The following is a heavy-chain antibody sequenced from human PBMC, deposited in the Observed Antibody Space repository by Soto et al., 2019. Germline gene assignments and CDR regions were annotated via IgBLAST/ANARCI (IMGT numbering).Heavy chain of an antibody. CDR1: GGTFSSYA. V-gene: IGHV1-69*01. J-gene: IGHJ6*02. CDR2: IIPIFGTA. D-gene: IGHD2-2*01. Sequence: QVQLVQSGAEVKKPGSSVKVSCKASGGTFSSYAISWVRQAPGQGLEWMGGIIPIFGTANYAQKFQGRVTITADESTSTAYMELSSLRSEDTAVYYCARGIVVVPAAIKPYYYYYYGMDVWGQGTTVTVSS. CDR3: ARGIVVVPAAIKPYYYYYYGMDV.